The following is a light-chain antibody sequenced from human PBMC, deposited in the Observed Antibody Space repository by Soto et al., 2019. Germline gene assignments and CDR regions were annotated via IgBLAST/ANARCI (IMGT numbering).Light chain of an antibody. CDR1: TGAVTSDYY. CDR2: NTH. Sequence: QAVVTQEPSLTVSPGGTVTLTCASSTGAVTSDYYPNWFQQKHGQATTSLIYNTHNRHTGTPAQFSGSLLGNRAALTLSGALPEDEAEYYCLLFSGGAYVFGPGTKLTVL. V-gene: IGLV7-43*01. CDR3: LLFSGGAYV. J-gene: IGLJ1*01.